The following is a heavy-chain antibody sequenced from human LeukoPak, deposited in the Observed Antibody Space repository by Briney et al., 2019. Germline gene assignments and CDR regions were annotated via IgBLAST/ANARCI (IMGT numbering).Heavy chain of an antibody. CDR2: ISYDGNYK. V-gene: IGHV3-30*04. D-gene: IGHD5-24*01. CDR3: ARPDRMSTISHSGYFDY. CDR1: GFTFSSYA. J-gene: IGHJ4*02. Sequence: PGGSLRLSCAASGFTFSSYAMHWVRQAPGKGLEWVAVISYDGNYKYYADSVKGRFTISRDNSKNTLYLQMNSLRAEDTAVYYCARPDRMSTISHSGYFDYWGQGTLVTVSS.